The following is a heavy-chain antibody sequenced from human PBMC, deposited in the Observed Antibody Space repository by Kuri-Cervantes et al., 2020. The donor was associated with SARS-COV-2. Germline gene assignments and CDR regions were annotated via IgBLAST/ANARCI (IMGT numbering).Heavy chain of an antibody. CDR2: VIPIFGTA. V-gene: IGHV1-69*05. CDR3: ARDLIAARPEVFDP. J-gene: IGHJ5*02. D-gene: IGHD6-6*01. Sequence: SVKVSCKASGGTFSNYALSWVRQAPGQGLEWMGGVIPIFGTANYAQKFQGRVTITMDESTSTAYMELSSLRSEDTAVYYCARDLIAARPEVFDPWGQGTLVTVSS. CDR1: GGTFSNYA.